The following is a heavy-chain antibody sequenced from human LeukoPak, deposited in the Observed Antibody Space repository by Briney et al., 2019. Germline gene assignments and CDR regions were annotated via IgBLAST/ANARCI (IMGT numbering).Heavy chain of an antibody. V-gene: IGHV4-34*01. Sequence: SETLSLTCAVYGGSFSGYYWSWIRQPPGKGLEWIGEINHSGSTNYNPSLKSRVTISVDTSKNQSSLKLSSVTAADTAVYYCARGARDNWFDPWGQGTLVTVSS. CDR3: ARGARDNWFDP. CDR2: INHSGST. J-gene: IGHJ5*02. CDR1: GGSFSGYY.